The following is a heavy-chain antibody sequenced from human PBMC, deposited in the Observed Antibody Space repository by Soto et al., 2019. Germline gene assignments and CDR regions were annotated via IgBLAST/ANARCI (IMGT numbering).Heavy chain of an antibody. Sequence: ASVKVSCKTSGSTFSHSVITRVLRAPGQPLEWLGWISLYSDGTNYAQKFQGRVSMTTDTSTTTAYMELRSLRSDDTAVYYCARVVPGAEAWFGPWGQGTLVTVSS. CDR2: ISLYSDGT. V-gene: IGHV1-18*01. CDR1: GSTFSHSV. CDR3: ARVVPGAEAWFGP. D-gene: IGHD2-2*01. J-gene: IGHJ5*02.